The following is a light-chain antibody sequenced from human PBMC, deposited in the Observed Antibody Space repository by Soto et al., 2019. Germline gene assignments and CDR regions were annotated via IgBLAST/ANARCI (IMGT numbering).Light chain of an antibody. J-gene: IGLJ1*01. CDR2: EVN. V-gene: IGLV2-14*01. CDR3: SSYTSSSSTPYV. CDR1: SSDVGGYNS. Sequence: QSALTQPASVSGSPGQSITISCTGTSSDVGGYNSVSWYQQHPGKAPKLMIYEVNNRPSGVSDRFSGSKSGNTASLTISGFRAEDEADYYCSSYTSSSSTPYVFGTGTKVTVL.